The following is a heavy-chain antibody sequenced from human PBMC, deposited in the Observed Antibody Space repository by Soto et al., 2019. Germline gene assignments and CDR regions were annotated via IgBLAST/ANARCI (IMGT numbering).Heavy chain of an antibody. CDR3: AKDDVYGGSSSWYVVDY. V-gene: IGHV3-30*18. D-gene: IGHD6-13*01. CDR2: ISYDGSNK. CDR1: GFTFSSYG. J-gene: IGHJ4*02. Sequence: QVQLVESGGGVVQPGRSLRLSCAASGFTFSSYGMHWVRQAPGKGLEWVAVISYDGSNKYYADSVKGRFTISRDNSKNTLYLQMNSLRAEDTAVYYCAKDDVYGGSSSWYVVDYWGQGTLVTVSS.